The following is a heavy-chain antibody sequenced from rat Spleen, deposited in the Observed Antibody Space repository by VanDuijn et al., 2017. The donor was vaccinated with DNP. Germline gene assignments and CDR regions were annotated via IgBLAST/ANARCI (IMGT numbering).Heavy chain of an antibody. CDR1: GYSITDNY. CDR2: ISYSGGT. CDR3: ATSPSRDWFFDF. V-gene: IGHV3-1*01. Sequence: EVQLQESGPGLVKPSQSLSLTCSVTGYSITDNYWGWIRKFPGNKMEWIGHISYSGGTTYNPSLNSRISITRDTSKNQFFLQLNSLTTEDTATYYCATSPSRDWFFDFWGPGTMVTVSS. D-gene: IGHD3-1*01. J-gene: IGHJ1*01.